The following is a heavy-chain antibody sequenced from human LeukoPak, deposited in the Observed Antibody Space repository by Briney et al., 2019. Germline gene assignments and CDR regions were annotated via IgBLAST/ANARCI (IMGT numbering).Heavy chain of an antibody. CDR2: ISGSGGST. D-gene: IGHD4/OR15-4a*01. J-gene: IGHJ4*02. V-gene: IGHV3-23*01. Sequence: GGSLRLSCAATGFTFSIYAMSWVRQAPGKGLEWVSAISGSGGSTYYADSVKGRFTISRDNSKNTLYLQMNSLRAEDTAVYYCAKVTLLGASSPYYFDYWGQGTLVTVSS. CDR3: AKVTLLGASSPYYFDY. CDR1: GFTFSIYA.